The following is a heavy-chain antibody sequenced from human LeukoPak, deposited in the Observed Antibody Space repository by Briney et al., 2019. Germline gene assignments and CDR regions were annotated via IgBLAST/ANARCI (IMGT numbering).Heavy chain of an antibody. CDR3: ATWDAGGGYLGY. CDR2: FDPEDGET. J-gene: IGHJ4*02. V-gene: IGHV1-24*01. D-gene: IGHD3-16*02. Sequence: ASVKVSXKVSGYTLTELSMHWVRQAPGKGLEWMGGFDPEDGETIYAQKFQGRVTMTEDTSTDTAYMELSSLRSEDTAVYYCATWDAGGGYLGYWGQGTLVTVSS. CDR1: GYTLTELS.